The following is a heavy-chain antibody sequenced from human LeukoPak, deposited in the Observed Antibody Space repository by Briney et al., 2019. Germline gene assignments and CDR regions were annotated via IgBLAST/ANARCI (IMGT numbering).Heavy chain of an antibody. V-gene: IGHV4-34*01. CDR3: ARSGGYGSGSYYLFDY. CDR2: INHSGST. Sequence: SETLSLTCAVYGGSFSGYYWSWIRQPPGKGLEWIGEINHSGSTNYNPPLKSRVTISVDTSKNQFSLKLSSVTAADTAVYYCARSGGYGSGSYYLFDYWGQGTLVTVSS. D-gene: IGHD3-10*01. J-gene: IGHJ4*02. CDR1: GGSFSGYY.